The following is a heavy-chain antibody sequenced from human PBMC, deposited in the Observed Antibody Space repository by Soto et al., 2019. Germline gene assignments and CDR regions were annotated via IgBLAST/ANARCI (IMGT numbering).Heavy chain of an antibody. CDR1: GFTVSSDY. J-gene: IGHJ4*02. CDR3: AKTLGAAGEY. Sequence: EVQLVESGGGLIQPGGSLRLSCAASGFTVSSDYMSWVRQAPGKGLEWVSLIYTGGSTYYADSVKGRFTISRDNSKNTVYLQMNSLRADDTAVYYCAKTLGAAGEYWGQGTLVTVSS. D-gene: IGHD6-13*01. V-gene: IGHV3-53*01. CDR2: IYTGGST.